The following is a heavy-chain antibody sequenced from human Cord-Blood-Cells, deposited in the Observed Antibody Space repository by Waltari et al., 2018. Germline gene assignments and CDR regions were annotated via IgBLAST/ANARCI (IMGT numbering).Heavy chain of an antibody. CDR2: INPNSGGT. CDR1: GYTFTGYY. Sequence: QLQLVQSGAEVKKPGASVRASCKASGYTFTGYYMNWVRQAPGQGLEWMGWINPNSGGTNYAQKFQGRVTMTRDTSISTAYMELSRLRSDDTAVYYCARGKDSSSWYNWFDPWGQGTLVTVSS. CDR3: ARGKDSSSWYNWFDP. V-gene: IGHV1-2*02. J-gene: IGHJ5*02. D-gene: IGHD6-13*01.